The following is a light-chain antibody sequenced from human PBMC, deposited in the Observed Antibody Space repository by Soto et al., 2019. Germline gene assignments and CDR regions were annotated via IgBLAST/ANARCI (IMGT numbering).Light chain of an antibody. CDR2: LAS. J-gene: IGKJ4*01. Sequence: IQLTQSPSSLSASVEDRVTITCRASQVISKYLAWYQQKPGTAPKLLIYLASTFQGGVPSRFSGIVSGTDFSINISSLQPEDVVIYYCQYLNSFTLIFGGGTKVEIK. CDR3: QYLNSFTLI. CDR1: QVISKY. V-gene: IGKV1-9*01.